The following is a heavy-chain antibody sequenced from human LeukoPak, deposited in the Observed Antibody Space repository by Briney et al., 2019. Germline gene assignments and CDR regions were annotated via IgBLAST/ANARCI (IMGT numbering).Heavy chain of an antibody. J-gene: IGHJ3*02. Sequence: GASVKVSCKASGYTFTGYYMHWVRQAPGQGLEWMGWINPNSGGTNYAQKFQGRVTMTRDTSISTAYMELSGLRSDDTAVYYCASEIAVAGTWQAFDIWGQGTMVAVSS. CDR2: INPNSGGT. CDR3: ASEIAVAGTWQAFDI. V-gene: IGHV1-2*02. D-gene: IGHD6-19*01. CDR1: GYTFTGYY.